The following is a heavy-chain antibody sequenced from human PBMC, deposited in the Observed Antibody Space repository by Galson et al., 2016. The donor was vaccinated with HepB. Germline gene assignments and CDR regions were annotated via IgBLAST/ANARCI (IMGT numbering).Heavy chain of an antibody. CDR1: GGSINSGGYY. Sequence: TLSLTCSVSGGSINSGGYYWSWIRHHPGKGLEWIGYISYSGSTYYNPSLRCRVTISIDTSKNQFSLNLSSMTAADTAVYYCARAYSGSHCFDPWGQGSLVTVSS. V-gene: IGHV4-31*03. CDR3: ARAYSGSHCFDP. CDR2: ISYSGST. D-gene: IGHD1-26*01. J-gene: IGHJ5*02.